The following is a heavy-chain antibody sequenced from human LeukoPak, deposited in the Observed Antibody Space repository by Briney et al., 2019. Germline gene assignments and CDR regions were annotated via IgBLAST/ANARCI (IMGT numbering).Heavy chain of an antibody. Sequence: PSETLSLTYTVSGGSISSNSYYWGWIRQPPGKGLEWIGSIYYSGSTYYNPSLKSRVTISIDTSKNQFYLKLSSLTAADTAVYYCARRDDSSGYHKIFDYWGPGTLVTVSS. CDR2: IYYSGST. CDR3: ARRDDSSGYHKIFDY. V-gene: IGHV4-39*01. J-gene: IGHJ4*02. CDR1: GGSISSNSYY. D-gene: IGHD3-22*01.